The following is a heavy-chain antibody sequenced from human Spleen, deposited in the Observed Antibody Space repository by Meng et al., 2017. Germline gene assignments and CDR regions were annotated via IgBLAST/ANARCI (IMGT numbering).Heavy chain of an antibody. CDR3: ARDSSYYDGYVYYKYGLDV. D-gene: IGHD3-22*01. Sequence: GESLKISCAASGFIFSGYEMNWVRQAPGKGLEWVSYISGSGHMTHYADSVKGRFTVSRDNAKNSLFLQMNSLRAEDTAVYYCARDSSYYDGYVYYKYGLDVWGQGTTVTVSS. V-gene: IGHV3-48*03. CDR1: GFIFSGYE. J-gene: IGHJ6*02. CDR2: ISGSGHMT.